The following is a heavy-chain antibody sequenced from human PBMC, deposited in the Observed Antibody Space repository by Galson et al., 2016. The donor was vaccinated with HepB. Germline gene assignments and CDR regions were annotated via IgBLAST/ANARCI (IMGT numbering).Heavy chain of an antibody. Sequence: CAISGDSVSGNGAAAWNWFRQSPSRGLEWLGRTYYRSKWYYEYALSVTSRITISPDTSKNQFSLQLNSVTPEDAAVYFCSRGTWNAFDYWGQGTLVTVSS. CDR2: TYYRSKWYY. J-gene: IGHJ4*02. D-gene: IGHD1-1*01. CDR1: GDSVSGNGAAA. V-gene: IGHV6-1*01. CDR3: SRGTWNAFDY.